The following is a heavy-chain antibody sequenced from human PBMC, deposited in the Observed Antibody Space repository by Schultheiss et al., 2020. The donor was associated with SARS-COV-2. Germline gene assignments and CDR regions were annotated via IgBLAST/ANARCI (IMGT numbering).Heavy chain of an antibody. CDR1: GGSISSYY. Sequence: GSLRLSCTVSGGSISSYYWSWIRQPPGKGLEWIGYIYYSGSTNYNPSLKSRVTISVDTSKNQFSLKLSSVTAADTAVYYCAGQVGSYMNWFDPWGQGTLVTVSS. V-gene: IGHV4-59*01. CDR2: IYYSGST. J-gene: IGHJ5*02. D-gene: IGHD1-26*01. CDR3: AGQVGSYMNWFDP.